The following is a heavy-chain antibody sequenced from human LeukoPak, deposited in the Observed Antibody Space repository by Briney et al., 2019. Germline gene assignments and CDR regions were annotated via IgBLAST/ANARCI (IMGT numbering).Heavy chain of an antibody. CDR2: MNPNSGNT. CDR1: AYTFTIYD. Sequence: GASVTVSCKASAYTFTIYDINWARQATGQGLEWMGWMNPNSGNTGYAQKFQGRVTMTRNTSISTAYMELSSLRSEDTAVYYCARGRGVDIVATIIGYWGQGTLVTVSS. V-gene: IGHV1-8*01. J-gene: IGHJ4*02. CDR3: ARGRGVDIVATIIGY. D-gene: IGHD5-12*01.